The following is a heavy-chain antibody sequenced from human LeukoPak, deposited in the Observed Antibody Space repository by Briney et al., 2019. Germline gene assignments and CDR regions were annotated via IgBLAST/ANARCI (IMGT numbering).Heavy chain of an antibody. Sequence: PGGSLRLSCSVSGFTFSNYAMHWVRQAPGKGLEWVSLISGGSGNIYYVDSVKGRFTISRDNSTNTLYVQMTSLRAEDTAIYYCAKGSDYYGSVTSKKTDWGQGTLVTVSS. CDR2: ISGGSGNI. CDR3: AKGSDYYGSVTSKKTD. V-gene: IGHV3-23*01. D-gene: IGHD3-10*01. J-gene: IGHJ4*02. CDR1: GFTFSNYA.